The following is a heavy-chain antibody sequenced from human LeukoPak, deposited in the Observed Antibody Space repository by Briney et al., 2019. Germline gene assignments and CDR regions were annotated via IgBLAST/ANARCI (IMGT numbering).Heavy chain of an antibody. J-gene: IGHJ3*02. CDR2: IYYSGRT. D-gene: IGHD1/OR15-1a*01. CDR1: SGSIISYY. V-gene: IGHV4-59*08. Sequence: SETLSPTCTVSSGSIISYYWSWIRQTPGKPLEWTGYIYYSGRTSYNPSLKSRVTISVDTSNNQFSLRLDSVTAADTAVYFCARHGGTVAINDAFDIWGQGTMVTVSS. CDR3: ARHGGTVAINDAFDI.